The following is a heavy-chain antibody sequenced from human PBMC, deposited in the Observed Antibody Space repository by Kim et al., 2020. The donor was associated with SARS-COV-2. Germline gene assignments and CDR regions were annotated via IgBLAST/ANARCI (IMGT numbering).Heavy chain of an antibody. CDR1: GFNFTNHA. Sequence: GGSLRLSCAASGFNFTNHAMSWVRQAPGKRLEWVSSISPSGRNTYYPDSVKGRFAISRDNSKSTLYIQMSSLGADDHAVYYCAKDLGPFMVQGAVGSWG. CDR3: AKDLGPFMVQGAVGS. V-gene: IGHV3-23*01. CDR2: ISPSGRNT. D-gene: IGHD3-10*01. J-gene: IGHJ5*01.